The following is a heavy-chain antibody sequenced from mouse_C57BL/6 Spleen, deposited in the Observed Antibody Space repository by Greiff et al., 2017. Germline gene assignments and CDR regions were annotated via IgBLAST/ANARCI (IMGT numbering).Heavy chain of an antibody. V-gene: IGHV1-83*01. CDR2: YPGSGNTY. CDR1: YTFTDYYM. CDR3: REYYGSSFDY. J-gene: IGHJ2*01. Sequence: VQLQQSGPELVKPGASVKMSCKASGYTFTDYYMHWVKQKPGKGLEWIGEIYPGSGNTYYNEKFKGKATLTADTSSSTAYMQLSSLTSEDSAVYFCAREYYGSSFDYWGQGTTLTVSS. D-gene: IGHD1-1*01.